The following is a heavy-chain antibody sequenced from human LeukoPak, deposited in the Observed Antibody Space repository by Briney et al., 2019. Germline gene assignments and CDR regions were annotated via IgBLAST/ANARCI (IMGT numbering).Heavy chain of an antibody. J-gene: IGHJ4*02. D-gene: IGHD3-10*01. Sequence: SETLSLTCTVSGGSISSGDYYWSWIRQPPGKGLEWTGYIYYSGSTYYNPSLKSRVTISVDTSKNQFSLKLSSVTAADTAVYYCASYGSGSYYFDYWGQGTLVTVSS. CDR3: ASYGSGSYYFDY. V-gene: IGHV4-30-4*01. CDR1: GGSISSGDYY. CDR2: IYYSGST.